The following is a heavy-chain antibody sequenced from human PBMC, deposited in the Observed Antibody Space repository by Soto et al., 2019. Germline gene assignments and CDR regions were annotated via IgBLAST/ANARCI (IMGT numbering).Heavy chain of an antibody. CDR3: ARFITTSQSGGPYYYRALDV. CDR2: YSGST. V-gene: IGHV4-31*03. J-gene: IGHJ6*02. D-gene: IGHD3-22*01. Sequence: QVQLQESGPGLVKPSQTLSLTCTVSGVFISSAGYYWSWIRQHPERGLEWIAYSGSTDSNPSLKGRVTISVDTSKNQFSLRLSSVTAADTAVYYCARFITTSQSGGPYYYRALDVWGQGTTVTVSS. CDR1: GVFISSAGYY.